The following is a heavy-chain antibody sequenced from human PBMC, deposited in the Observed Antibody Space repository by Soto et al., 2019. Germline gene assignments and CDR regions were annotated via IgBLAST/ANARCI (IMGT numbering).Heavy chain of an antibody. D-gene: IGHD2-15*01. V-gene: IGHV3-23*01. CDR1: GFTFSSYA. CDR3: AKAGCSGGSCYLYYYYYYYMDV. Sequence: GGSLRLSCAASGFTFSSYAMSWVRQAPGKGLEWVSAISGSGGSTYYADSVKGRFTISRDNSKNTLYLQMNSLRAEDTAVYYCAKAGCSGGSCYLYYYYYYYMDVWGKGTTVTVSS. J-gene: IGHJ6*03. CDR2: ISGSGGST.